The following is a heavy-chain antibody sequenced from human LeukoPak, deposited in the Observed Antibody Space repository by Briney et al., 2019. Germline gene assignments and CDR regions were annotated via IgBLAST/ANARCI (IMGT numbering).Heavy chain of an antibody. D-gene: IGHD5-24*01. V-gene: IGHV1-24*01. CDR1: GYTLTRLS. CDR2: FDPEDGET. J-gene: IGHJ4*02. Sequence: ASVRVSCKAPGYTLTRLSIHWVRQPSGKGLEWMGAFDPEDGETIYAQEFQGRATMTADTSADTAYMELSSLTSDDTAVYYCVTDPYTTTDDNNFEPQGAYWGQGTLVTVSS. CDR3: VTDPYTTTDDNNFEPQGAY.